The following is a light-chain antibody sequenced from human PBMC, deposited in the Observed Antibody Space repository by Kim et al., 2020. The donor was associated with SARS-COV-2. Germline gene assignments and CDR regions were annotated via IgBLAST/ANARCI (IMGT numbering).Light chain of an antibody. CDR1: QTVSSD. J-gene: IGKJ1*01. V-gene: IGKV3-15*01. Sequence: VYPGERATISCKASQTVSSDLAWYQQQPGQAPRLLIYGASTRATGIPARFSGSGSGTDFTLTISSLQSEDFAVYYCQQYNNWPLTFGQGTKVDIK. CDR3: QQYNNWPLT. CDR2: GAS.